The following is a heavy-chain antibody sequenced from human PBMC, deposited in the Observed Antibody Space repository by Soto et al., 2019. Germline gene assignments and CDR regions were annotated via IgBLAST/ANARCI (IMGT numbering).Heavy chain of an antibody. D-gene: IGHD3-10*01. CDR3: ARDRLWTPYYYYYGMDV. CDR1: GYTFTSYG. J-gene: IGHJ6*02. CDR2: ISAYNGNT. V-gene: IGHV1-18*04. Sequence: QVQLVQSGAEVKKPGASVKVSCKASGYTFTSYGISWVRQSPGQGLEWMGWISAYNGNTNYAQKLQGRVTMTTDTSTSTAYMELRSLRSDDTAVYYCARDRLWTPYYYYYGMDVWGQGTTVTVSS.